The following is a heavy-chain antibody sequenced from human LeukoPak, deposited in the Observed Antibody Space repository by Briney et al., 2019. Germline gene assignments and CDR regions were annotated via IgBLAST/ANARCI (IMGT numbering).Heavy chain of an antibody. D-gene: IGHD4/OR15-4a*01. CDR1: GFNFSIYG. CDR2: IPYDGRDT. Sequence: QPGGSLRLSCAASGFNFSIYGMHWVRQAPGKGLEWVTFIPYDGRDTYYADSVMGRFTISRDNSRNTLYLQMNSLRPEDTAVYFCVKDRVRTMVTVKGLNSWGQGTLVTVSS. CDR3: VKDRVRTMVTVKGLNS. J-gene: IGHJ4*02. V-gene: IGHV3-30*02.